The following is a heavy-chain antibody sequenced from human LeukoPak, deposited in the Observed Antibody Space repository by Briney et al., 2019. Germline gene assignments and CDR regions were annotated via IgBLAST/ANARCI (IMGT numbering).Heavy chain of an antibody. CDR2: ISHSGTT. Sequence: SETLSLTCAVYGGSFSDYDWSWIRQPPGKGLEWIGEISHSGTTNCDPSLKSRVTMSVDTSKNQFSLKLSSVTAADTAVYYCARDRGTWNDDGFDYWGQGTLVTVSS. CDR3: ARDRGTWNDDGFDY. J-gene: IGHJ4*02. V-gene: IGHV4-34*01. CDR1: GGSFSDYD. D-gene: IGHD1-1*01.